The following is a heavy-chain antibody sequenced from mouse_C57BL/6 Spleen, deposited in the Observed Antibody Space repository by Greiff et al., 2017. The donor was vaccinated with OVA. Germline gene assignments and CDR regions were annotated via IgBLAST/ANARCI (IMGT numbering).Heavy chain of an antibody. D-gene: IGHD1-1*01. Sequence: DVMLVESGGGLVKPGGSLKLSCAASGFTFSDYGMHWVRQAPEKGLEWVAYISSGSSTIYYADTVKGRFTISRDNAKNTLFLQMTSLRSEDTAMYYCARRDGSSVYAMDYWGQGTSVTVSS. CDR1: GFTFSDYG. CDR2: ISSGSSTI. J-gene: IGHJ4*01. CDR3: ARRDGSSVYAMDY. V-gene: IGHV5-17*01.